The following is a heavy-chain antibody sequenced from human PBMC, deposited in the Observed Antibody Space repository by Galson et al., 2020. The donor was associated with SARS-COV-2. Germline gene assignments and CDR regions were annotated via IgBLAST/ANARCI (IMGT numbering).Heavy chain of an antibody. CDR1: GFTFSDYY. CDR3: VSVVTASRFDY. J-gene: IGHJ4*02. D-gene: IGHD2-21*02. Sequence: GGSLRLSCAASGFTFSDYYMSWIRQAPGKGLEWVSYISSSGVTIYYADSVKGRFTISRDNAKNSLSLQMNSLRAEDTAVYYCVSVVTASRFDYWGQGTLVTVSS. V-gene: IGHV3-11*01. CDR2: ISSSGVTI.